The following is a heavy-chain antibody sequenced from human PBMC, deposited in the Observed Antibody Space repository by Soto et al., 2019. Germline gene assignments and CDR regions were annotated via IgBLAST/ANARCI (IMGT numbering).Heavy chain of an antibody. J-gene: IGHJ6*02. Sequence: QVQLVQSGAEVKKPGSSVTLSCKASGGTFRSSTISWVRQAPGQGLEWMGGIIPIFPTPDYAQKFQDRVTITADESASTAYMELSSLTSEDTAVYYCARDRVRLQLGGNYYYIMDVWGQGTTVTVSS. CDR1: GGTFRSST. CDR3: ARDRVRLQLGGNYYYIMDV. D-gene: IGHD4-4*01. CDR2: IIPIFPTP. V-gene: IGHV1-69*12.